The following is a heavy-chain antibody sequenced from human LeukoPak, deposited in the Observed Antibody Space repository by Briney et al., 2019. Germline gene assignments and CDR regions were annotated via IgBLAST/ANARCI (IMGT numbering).Heavy chain of an antibody. D-gene: IGHD3-22*01. Sequence: PGGSLRLSCAASGFTFSSYSMNWVRQAPGKGLEWVSYISSSSSTIYYADSVKGRFTISRDNAKNSLHLQMDSLRVEDTAVYYCARNQEIDYYDSSGFYWGVEYWGQGTLVTVSS. CDR3: ARNQEIDYYDSSGFYWGVEY. J-gene: IGHJ4*02. CDR2: ISSSSSTI. V-gene: IGHV3-48*01. CDR1: GFTFSSYS.